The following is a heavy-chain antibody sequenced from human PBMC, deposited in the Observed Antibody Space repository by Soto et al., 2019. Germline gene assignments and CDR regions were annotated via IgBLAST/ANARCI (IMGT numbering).Heavy chain of an antibody. J-gene: IGHJ5*02. CDR1: GYTFTSYD. D-gene: IGHD6-13*01. CDR3: ARWYDRMLINCCGP. CDR2: MNPNSGNT. V-gene: IGHV1-8*01. Sequence: QVQLVQSGAEVKKPGASVKVSCKASGYTFTSYDINWVRQATGQGLEWMGWMNPNSGNTGHAQKLQGRVTMTRNSSIGIAYLELGSLRAEATAVYYCARWYDRMLINCCGPWGQGTLVTVSS.